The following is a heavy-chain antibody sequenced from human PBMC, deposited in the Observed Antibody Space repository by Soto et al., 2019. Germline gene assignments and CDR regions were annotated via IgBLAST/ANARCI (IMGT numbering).Heavy chain of an antibody. Sequence: SETLSLTCAVYGGSFSGYYWSWIRQPPGKGLEWIGEINHSGSTNYNPSLKSRVTISVDTSKNQFSLKLSSVTAADTAVYYCARDTTPIYGDYDPYYYYYGMDVWGQGATVTVSS. CDR1: GGSFSGYY. J-gene: IGHJ6*02. V-gene: IGHV4-34*01. CDR3: ARDTTPIYGDYDPYYYYYGMDV. CDR2: INHSGST. D-gene: IGHD4-17*01.